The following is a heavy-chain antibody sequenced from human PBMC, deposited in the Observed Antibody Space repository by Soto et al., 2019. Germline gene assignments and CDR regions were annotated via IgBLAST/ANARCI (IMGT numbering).Heavy chain of an antibody. CDR1: GFTFSSHG. Sequence: QVQLVESGGGVVQPGRSLRLSCAASGFTFSSHGMHWVRQAPGKGLEWVAVIWYDGSNKYYAGSVKGRFTISRDNTKNTLYLQMNSLRVEDTAVYYCARWGPNRGSAYWGQGTQVTVSS. D-gene: IGHD3-10*01. CDR3: ARWGPNRGSAY. J-gene: IGHJ4*02. CDR2: IWYDGSNK. V-gene: IGHV3-33*01.